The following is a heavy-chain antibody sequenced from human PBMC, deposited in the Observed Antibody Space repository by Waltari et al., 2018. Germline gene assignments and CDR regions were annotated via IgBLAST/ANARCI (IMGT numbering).Heavy chain of an antibody. D-gene: IGHD1-1*01. J-gene: IGHJ3*02. V-gene: IGHV3-53*02. CDR2: IYSGGST. CDR3: ARDEVEGGAFDI. CDR1: GFTVSSNY. Sequence: EVQLVETGGGLIQPGGSLRLSCAASGFTVSSNYMTWGRQAPGKGLEWVSVIYSGGSTYYADAVKGRFTISRDNSKNTLYLQMNSLRAEDTAVYYCARDEVEGGAFDIWGQGTMVTVSS.